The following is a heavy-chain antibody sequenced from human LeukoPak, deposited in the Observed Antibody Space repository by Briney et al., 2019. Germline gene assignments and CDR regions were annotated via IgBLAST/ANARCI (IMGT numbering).Heavy chain of an antibody. Sequence: SVKVSCKASGGTFSSYAISWVRQAPGQGLEWMGGIIPIFGTANYAQKFQGRVTITADESTSTAYMELSSLRSEDTAVYYCARGVTTGYSSGWYAPDDAFDIWGQGTMVTVSS. V-gene: IGHV1-69*13. J-gene: IGHJ3*02. D-gene: IGHD6-19*01. CDR1: GGTFSSYA. CDR3: ARGVTTGYSSGWYAPDDAFDI. CDR2: IIPIFGTA.